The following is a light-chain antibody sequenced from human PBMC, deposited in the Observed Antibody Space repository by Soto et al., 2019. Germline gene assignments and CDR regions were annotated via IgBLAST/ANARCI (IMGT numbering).Light chain of an antibody. CDR2: GAS. Sequence: EFVQTPSPVTLSLSQGETVTLSSWASKSISSSSLAWYQQKPGQAPRHLIYGASARDTGIPDRFSGSGSGADFTLTISRLQPVDFAVYYCHHYGNSLWTFGQGTKVEIK. V-gene: IGKV3-20*01. CDR3: HHYGNSLWT. J-gene: IGKJ1*01. CDR1: KSISSSS.